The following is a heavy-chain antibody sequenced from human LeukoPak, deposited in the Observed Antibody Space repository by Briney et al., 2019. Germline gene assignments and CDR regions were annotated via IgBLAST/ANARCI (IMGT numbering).Heavy chain of an antibody. CDR3: ARDFCSTTTCLDY. J-gene: IGHJ4*02. V-gene: IGHV3-33*01. CDR1: GFTFNNYG. D-gene: IGHD2-2*01. Sequence: PGRSLRLSCAASGFTFNNYGMHWVRQAPGKGLEWVAVIWYDGSYKYYVDSAKGRFTISRDDSKKTLYLQMNSLRAEDTAVYYCARDFCSTTTCLDYWGQGTLVTVSS. CDR2: IWYDGSYK.